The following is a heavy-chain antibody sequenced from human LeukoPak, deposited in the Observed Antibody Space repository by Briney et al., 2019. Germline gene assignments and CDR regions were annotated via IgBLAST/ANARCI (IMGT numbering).Heavy chain of an antibody. Sequence: SETLSLTCTVSGGSISSYYWSWIRQPPGKGLEWIGEINHSGSTNYNPSLKSRVTISVDTSKNQFSLKLSSVTAADTAVYYCARRAGRYYYDSSGYYYFDYWGQGTLVTVSS. CDR1: GGSISSYY. V-gene: IGHV4-34*01. J-gene: IGHJ4*02. D-gene: IGHD3-22*01. CDR3: ARRAGRYYYDSSGYYYFDY. CDR2: INHSGST.